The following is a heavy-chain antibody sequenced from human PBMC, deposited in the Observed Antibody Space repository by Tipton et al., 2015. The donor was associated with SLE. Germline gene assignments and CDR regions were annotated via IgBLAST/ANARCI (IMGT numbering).Heavy chain of an antibody. J-gene: IGHJ4*02. CDR1: GFTFSSYS. Sequence: SLRLSCAASGFTFSSYSMNWVRQAPGKGLEWVSSISSSSSYIYYADSVKGRFTISRDNAKNSLYLQMNSLRAEDTAVYYWLKQNPPLGYSYGFDYWGLGTLVTVSS. V-gene: IGHV3-21*01. CDR2: ISSSSSYI. CDR3: LKQNPPLGYSYGFDY. D-gene: IGHD5-18*01.